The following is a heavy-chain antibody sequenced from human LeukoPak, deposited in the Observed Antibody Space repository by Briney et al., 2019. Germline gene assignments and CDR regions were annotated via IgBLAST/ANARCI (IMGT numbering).Heavy chain of an antibody. D-gene: IGHD3-10*01. V-gene: IGHV3-11*04. CDR2: ISGSDNTI. J-gene: IGHJ4*02. CDR3: VRDRAYYYGSGTY. Sequence: PGGSLRLSXAASGLTFSDYYMSWIRQPPGKGLEWLSYISGSDNTIYYADSVKGRFTISRDNAKNSLYLQMNSLRAEDTAVYYCVRDRAYYYGSGTYWGQGTLVTVSS. CDR1: GLTFSDYY.